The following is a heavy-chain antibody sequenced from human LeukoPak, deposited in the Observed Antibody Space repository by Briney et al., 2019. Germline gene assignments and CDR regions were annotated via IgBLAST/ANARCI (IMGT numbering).Heavy chain of an antibody. CDR1: GFTFSSYG. Sequence: GGSLRLSCAASGFTFSSYGMHWVRQAPGKGLEWVAVIWYDGSNKYYADSVKGRFTISRDNSKNTLYLQMNSLRAEDTAVYYCARDQRNSGYDSGFYFDYWGQGTLVTVSS. CDR3: ARDQRNSGYDSGFYFDY. V-gene: IGHV3-33*01. D-gene: IGHD5-12*01. CDR2: IWYDGSNK. J-gene: IGHJ4*02.